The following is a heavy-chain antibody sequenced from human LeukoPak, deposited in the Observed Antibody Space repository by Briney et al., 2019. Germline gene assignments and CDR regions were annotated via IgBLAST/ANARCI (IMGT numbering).Heavy chain of an antibody. D-gene: IGHD4/OR15-4a*01. Sequence: SQTLSLTCTVSGGSISSGDYYWSWIRQPPGKGLEWIGYIYYSGSTFYNPSLKSRVTISVDTSKNHFSLKLNSVTAADTAVYYCARGAPSRVWFDPWGQGTLVTVSS. V-gene: IGHV4-30-4*08. CDR3: ARGAPSRVWFDP. J-gene: IGHJ5*02. CDR2: IYYSGST. CDR1: GGSISSGDYY.